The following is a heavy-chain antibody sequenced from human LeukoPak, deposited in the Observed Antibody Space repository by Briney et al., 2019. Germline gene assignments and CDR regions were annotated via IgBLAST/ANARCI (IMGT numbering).Heavy chain of an antibody. CDR1: GGSISSSSYY. CDR3: ARGTGENDF. Sequence: SETLSLTCTVSGGSISSSSYYWSWIRQPPGKGLEWIGEINHSGSTNYNPSLKSRVTISVDTSKNQFSLKLSSVTAADTAVYYCARGTGENDFWGQGTLVTVSS. D-gene: IGHD3-16*01. CDR2: INHSGST. V-gene: IGHV4-39*07. J-gene: IGHJ4*02.